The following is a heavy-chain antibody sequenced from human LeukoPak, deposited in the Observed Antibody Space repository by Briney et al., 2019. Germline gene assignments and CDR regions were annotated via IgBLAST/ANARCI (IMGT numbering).Heavy chain of an antibody. CDR1: GCTFSSCG. CDR2: IFNDGSQE. Sequence: PGRALRLSCAASGCTFSSCGMHWVRQAPGKGLEGVAVIFNDGSQEKYADSVKGRFIISRDNYKKKLFLQVNSLRAEGTAVYYCARDDALGDNALDIWGQGTMVTVSS. J-gene: IGHJ3*02. V-gene: IGHV3-33*01. CDR3: ARDDALGDNALDI. D-gene: IGHD3-16*01.